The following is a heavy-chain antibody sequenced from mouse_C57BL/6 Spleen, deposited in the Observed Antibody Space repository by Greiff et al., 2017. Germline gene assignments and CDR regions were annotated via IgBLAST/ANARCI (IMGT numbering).Heavy chain of an antibody. CDR1: GYAFRSYW. Sequence: VQLQQSGAELVKPGASVKISCKASGYAFRSYWMNWVKQRPGKGLAWIGQIYPGDGDTNYNVKFKSKSTLTAANSCSTAYMQLSSLTAEDSAVYFRSSGGSNDYWGQGTTLTVSS. V-gene: IGHV1-80*01. CDR2: IYPGDGDT. J-gene: IGHJ2*01. CDR3: SSGGSNDY. D-gene: IGHD1-1*01.